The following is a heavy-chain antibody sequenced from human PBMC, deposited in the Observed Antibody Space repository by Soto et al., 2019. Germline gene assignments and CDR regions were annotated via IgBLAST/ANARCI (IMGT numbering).Heavy chain of an antibody. V-gene: IGHV1-69*01. CDR2: IIPIFGTA. J-gene: IGHJ6*02. D-gene: IGHD2-15*01. CDR3: ARWSSLHCSGGICYYLGMDV. CDR1: GGTFSSYA. Sequence: QVQLVQSGAEVKKPGSSVKVSCKASGGTFSSYAISWVRQAPGQGLEWMGGIIPIFGTANYAQKFQGRVTITADESTSTAYMELSSLRSEDTAVYSCARWSSLHCSGGICYYLGMDVWGQGATVTVS.